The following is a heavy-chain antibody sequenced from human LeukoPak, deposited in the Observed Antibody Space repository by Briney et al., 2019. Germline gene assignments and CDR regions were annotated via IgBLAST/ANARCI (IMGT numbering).Heavy chain of an antibody. CDR2: ISAYNGNT. D-gene: IGHD6-13*01. J-gene: IGHJ6*02. CDR3: ARGGGQQPNYYYYGMDA. V-gene: IGHV1-18*01. CDR1: GYTFTSYG. Sequence: ASVKVSCKASGYTFTSYGISWVRQAPGQGLEWMGWISAYNGNTNYAQKLQGRVTMTTDTSTSTAYMELRSLRSDDTAVYYCARGGGQQPNYYYYGMDAWGQGTTVTVSS.